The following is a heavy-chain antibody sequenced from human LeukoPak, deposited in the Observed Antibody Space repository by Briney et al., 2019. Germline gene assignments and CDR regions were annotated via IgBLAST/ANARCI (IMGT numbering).Heavy chain of an antibody. CDR3: TTDPLYYYDSSGETDDY. J-gene: IGHJ4*02. Sequence: GGSLRLSCAASGFTVSSNYMSWVRQAPGKGLEWVGRIKSKTDVGTTDYAAPVKGRFTISRDDSKNTLYLQMNSLKTEDTAVYYCTTDPLYYYDSSGETDDYWGQGTLVTVSS. CDR2: IKSKTDVGTT. V-gene: IGHV3-15*01. D-gene: IGHD3-22*01. CDR1: GFTVSSNY.